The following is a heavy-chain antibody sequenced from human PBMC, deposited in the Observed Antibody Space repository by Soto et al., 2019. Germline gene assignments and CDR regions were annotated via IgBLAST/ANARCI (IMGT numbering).Heavy chain of an antibody. CDR3: ARDRTGITTAGGGRIDH. CDR1: GVTVSGAY. D-gene: IGHD6-25*01. J-gene: IGHJ4*02. V-gene: IGHV3-66*03. Sequence: PGGSLRLSCAASGVTVSGAYMTWVRQAPGKGLEWVSVIYSHGGTNYADSVKGRFTISRDNSKNTLYLQMSGLTPEDTAFYYCARDRTGITTAGGGRIDHWGQGTLVTVSS. CDR2: IYSHGGT.